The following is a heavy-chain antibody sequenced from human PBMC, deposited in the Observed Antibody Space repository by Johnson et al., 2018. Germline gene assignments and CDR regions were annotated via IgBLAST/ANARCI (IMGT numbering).Heavy chain of an antibody. V-gene: IGHV3-9*01. D-gene: IGHD1-14*01. CDR1: GFSFDDYA. CDR3: ARGYRTVSYYYYYRDV. CDR2: ISWKRGSI. J-gene: IGHJ6*03. Sequence: VQLVESGGGLVQPGRSLRLSCAASGFSFDDYAMHWVRQAPGKGLEWVSGISWKRGSIGYADSVKGRFTISRDNSKNTLYLQMNSLRARDTAVDYCARGYRTVSYYYYYRDVWGKGTTVTVSS.